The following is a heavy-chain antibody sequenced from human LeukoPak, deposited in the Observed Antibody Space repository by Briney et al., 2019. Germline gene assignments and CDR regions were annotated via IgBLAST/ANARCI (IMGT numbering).Heavy chain of an antibody. D-gene: IGHD3/OR15-3a*01. CDR2: IYYSGST. J-gene: IGHJ5*02. CDR1: GASISSYY. V-gene: IGHV4-39*07. Sequence: SETLSLTCTVSGASISSYYWGWIRQPPGKGLEWIGSIYYSGSTYYNPSLKSRVTISVDTSKNQFSLKLSSVTAADTAVYYCASYVFWAGDHRFDPWGQGTLVTVSS. CDR3: ASYVFWAGDHRFDP.